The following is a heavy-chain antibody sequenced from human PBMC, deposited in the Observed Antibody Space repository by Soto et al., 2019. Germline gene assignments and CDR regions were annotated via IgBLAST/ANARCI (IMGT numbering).Heavy chain of an antibody. Sequence: GGSLRLSCAASGFTFSSYSMNWVRQAPGKGLEWVSYISSSSSTIYYADSVKGRFTISRDNAKNSLYLQMNSLRDEDTAVYYCARGSTRQWLGYYGMDVWGQGTTVTVSS. CDR1: GFTFSSYS. CDR3: ARGSTRQWLGYYGMDV. V-gene: IGHV3-48*02. D-gene: IGHD6-19*01. J-gene: IGHJ6*02. CDR2: ISSSSSTI.